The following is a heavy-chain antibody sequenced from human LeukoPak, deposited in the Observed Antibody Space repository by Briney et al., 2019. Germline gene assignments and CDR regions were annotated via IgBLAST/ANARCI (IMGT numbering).Heavy chain of an antibody. CDR1: GFTFSSYS. V-gene: IGHV3-21*04. J-gene: IGHJ4*02. CDR2: ISSSSSYI. Sequence: GGSLRLSCAASGFTFSSYSMNWVRQAPGKGLEWVSSISSSSSYIYYADSVKGRFTISRDNAKNSLYLQMNSLRAEDTAVYYCARVFLIVAAGTFDYWGQGTLVTVSS. CDR3: ARVFLIVAAGTFDY. D-gene: IGHD6-13*01.